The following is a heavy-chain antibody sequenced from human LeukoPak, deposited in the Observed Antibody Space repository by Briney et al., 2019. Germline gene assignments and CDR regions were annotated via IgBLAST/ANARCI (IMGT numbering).Heavy chain of an antibody. V-gene: IGHV3-11*04. D-gene: IGHD3-10*01. CDR2: ISNSDGTT. Sequence: GGSLRLSCAASGFTFSDDYMTWTRQAPGKGLEWVSYISNSDGTTYYADFVRGRFTISRDNAKKSLYLQMNSLTVEDTAVYYCARGGSYSCLDYWGQGTLVTVSS. CDR1: GFTFSDDY. CDR3: ARGGSYSCLDY. J-gene: IGHJ4*02.